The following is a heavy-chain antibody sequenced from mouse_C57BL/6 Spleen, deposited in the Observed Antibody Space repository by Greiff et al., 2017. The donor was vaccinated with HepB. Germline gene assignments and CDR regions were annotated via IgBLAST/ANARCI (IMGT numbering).Heavy chain of an antibody. V-gene: IGHV5-6*02. CDR1: GFTFSSYG. J-gene: IGHJ4*01. CDR2: ISSGGSYT. D-gene: IGHD2-4*01. CDR3: ARLYDYDLYAMDY. Sequence: EVKLVESGGDLVKPGGSLKLSCAASGFTFSSYGMSWVRQTPDKRLEWVATISSGGSYTYYPDSVKGRFTISRDNATNTLYLQMSSLKSEDTAVYYCARLYDYDLYAMDYWGQGTSVTVSS.